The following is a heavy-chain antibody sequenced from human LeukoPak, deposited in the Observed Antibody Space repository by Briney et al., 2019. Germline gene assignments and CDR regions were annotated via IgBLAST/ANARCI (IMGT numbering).Heavy chain of an antibody. Sequence: PSETLPLTCAVYGGSFRGCYWSWIRQPPGKGLEWIGEINHSGSTNYHPSFKSRVTISVDKSKNQFSLKLSSVAAADTAVFYCARGTSIGSSWVDYYYYYMDVWGKGTTVTVSS. V-gene: IGHV4-34*01. D-gene: IGHD6-13*01. J-gene: IGHJ6*03. CDR1: GGSFRGCY. CDR2: INHSGST. CDR3: ARGTSIGSSWVDYYYYYMDV.